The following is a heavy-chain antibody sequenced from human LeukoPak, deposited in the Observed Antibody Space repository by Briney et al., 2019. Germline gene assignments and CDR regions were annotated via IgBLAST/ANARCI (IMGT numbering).Heavy chain of an antibody. V-gene: IGHV1-69*06. J-gene: IGHJ4*02. Sequence: ASVKVSCKASGGTFSSYAISWVRQAPGQRLEWMGGIIPIFGTANYAQKFQGRVTNTADKSTSTAYMELSSLRSEDTAVYYCARAAGYSYGFGSPIDYWGQGTLVTVSS. CDR3: ARAAGYSYGFGSPIDY. CDR1: GGTFSSYA. CDR2: IIPIFGTA. D-gene: IGHD5-18*01.